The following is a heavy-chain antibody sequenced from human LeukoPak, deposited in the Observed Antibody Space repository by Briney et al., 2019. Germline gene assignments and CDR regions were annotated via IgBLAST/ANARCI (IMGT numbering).Heavy chain of an antibody. CDR1: GFTFSSYS. CDR2: ISSSSSYI. V-gene: IGHV3-21*01. Sequence: GGSLRLSCAASGFTFSSYSMNWVRQAPGKGLEWVSSISSSSSYIYYADSVKGRFTISRDNAKNSLYLQMNSLRAEDTAVYYCARDPLEEQQLVPLDYWGQGTLVTVSS. J-gene: IGHJ4*02. CDR3: ARDPLEEQQLVPLDY. D-gene: IGHD6-13*01.